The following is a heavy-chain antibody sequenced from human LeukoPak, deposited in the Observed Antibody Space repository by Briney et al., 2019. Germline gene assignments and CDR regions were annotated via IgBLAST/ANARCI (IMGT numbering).Heavy chain of an antibody. CDR1: GFAFSSYE. CDR3: ARDGGYDLYYFDY. CDR2: ISSSGSTI. V-gene: IGHV3-48*03. D-gene: IGHD5-12*01. Sequence: PGGSLRLSCAASGFAFSSYEMNWVRQAPGKGLEWVSYISSSGSTIYYADSVKGRFTISRDNAKNSLYLQMNSLRAEDTAVYYCARDGGYDLYYFDYWGQGTLVTVSS. J-gene: IGHJ4*02.